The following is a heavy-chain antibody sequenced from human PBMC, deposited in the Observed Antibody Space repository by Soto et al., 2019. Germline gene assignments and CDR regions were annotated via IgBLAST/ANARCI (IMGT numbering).Heavy chain of an antibody. CDR1: GFTVSNNY. D-gene: IGHD3-22*01. CDR3: AREGYSDSSGYGAVDY. V-gene: IGHV3-53*05. Sequence: GGSLRLSCEASGFTVSNNYMSWVRQAPGKGLEWVSVIHSGGSTFYTASVKGRFTISRDNSKNTLYLQMNSLRAEDTAVYYCAREGYSDSSGYGAVDYWGQGTMVTVS. CDR2: IHSGGST. J-gene: IGHJ4*02.